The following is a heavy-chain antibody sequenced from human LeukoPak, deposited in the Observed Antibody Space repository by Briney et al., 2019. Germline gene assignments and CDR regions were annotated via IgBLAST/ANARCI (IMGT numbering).Heavy chain of an antibody. CDR2: IKYDGSEK. CDR3: ARAPREWLLGYYFDY. Sequence: PGGSLRLSCAASGFTFSTYWMSWVRQGPGKGLEWVANIKYDGSEKYYVDSVNGRFTISRDNAKNSLYLQMNSLRAEDTAVYYCARAPREWLLGYYFDYWGQGTLVTVSS. CDR1: GFTFSTYW. J-gene: IGHJ4*02. D-gene: IGHD3-3*01. V-gene: IGHV3-7*01.